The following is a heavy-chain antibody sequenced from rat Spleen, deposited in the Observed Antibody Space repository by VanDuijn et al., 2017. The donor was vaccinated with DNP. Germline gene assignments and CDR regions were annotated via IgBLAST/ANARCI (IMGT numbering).Heavy chain of an antibody. CDR3: ATEDYGYPFDY. D-gene: IGHD1-7*01. Sequence: EVKLVESGGGLVQPGRSMKLSCAASGFTFSNSDMAWVRQAPKKGLEWVATIIYDGGGTYYRDSVKGRFTISRDNAKSTLYLQMDSLRSEDTATYYCATEDYGYPFDYWGQGVMVTVSS. J-gene: IGHJ2*01. CDR2: IIYDGGGT. V-gene: IGHV5S10*01. CDR1: GFTFSNSD.